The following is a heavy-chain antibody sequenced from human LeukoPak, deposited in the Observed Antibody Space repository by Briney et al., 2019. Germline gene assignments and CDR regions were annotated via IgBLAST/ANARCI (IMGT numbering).Heavy chain of an antibody. J-gene: IGHJ4*02. D-gene: IGHD3-22*01. CDR2: ITTYNGKT. CDR1: GYTFTTYG. Sequence: ASVKVSCKGSGYTFTTYGISWVRQAPGQGLEWVGWITTYNGKTHYAQKFQGRVTMTADTSTRTVSMELRSLRSDDTAVYYCARDAGGSGYDVLDYWGQGTLVTVSS. V-gene: IGHV1-18*04. CDR3: ARDAGGSGYDVLDY.